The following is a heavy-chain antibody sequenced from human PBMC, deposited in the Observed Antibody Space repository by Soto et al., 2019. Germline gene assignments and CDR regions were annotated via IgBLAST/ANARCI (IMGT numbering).Heavy chain of an antibody. V-gene: IGHV3-74*01. CDR3: AGELALIKLDGSGTYAAWGYYYGLDV. CDR1: GFTFSSYW. J-gene: IGHJ6*02. CDR2: INIDGSST. D-gene: IGHD3-10*01. Sequence: EVQLVESGGGLVQPGGSLRLSCAASGFTFSSYWMHWVRQAPGKGLVWVSRINIDGSSTSYADSVKGRLTISRDNAMNTLYLQMDSLRAEDTAVYYCAGELALIKLDGSGTYAAWGYYYGLDVWGQGTRVTVSS.